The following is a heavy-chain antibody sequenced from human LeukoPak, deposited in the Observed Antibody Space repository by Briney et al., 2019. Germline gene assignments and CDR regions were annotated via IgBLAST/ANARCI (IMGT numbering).Heavy chain of an antibody. J-gene: IGHJ6*03. CDR2: IYHSGST. CDR1: GYSISSGYY. V-gene: IGHV4-38-2*01. Sequence: PSETLSLTCAVSGYSISSGYYWGWIRPPPGKGLEWIGSIYHSGSTYYNPSLKSRVTISVDTSKNQFSLKLSSVTAADTAVYYCARGLTYYDFWSGHHPGSHYMDVWGKGTTVTVSS. D-gene: IGHD3-3*01. CDR3: ARGLTYYDFWSGHHPGSHYMDV.